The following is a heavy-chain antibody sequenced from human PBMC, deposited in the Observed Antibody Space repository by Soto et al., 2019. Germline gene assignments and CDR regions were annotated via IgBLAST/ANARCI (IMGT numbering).Heavy chain of an antibody. J-gene: IGHJ4*02. CDR3: ARRGSSGTIFDS. Sequence: PGGSLRLSCAASGFTFSTYWMSWVRQAPGKGLEWVANIKQDGGELYYVDSVKGRFTLSRDNANNSLYLQMNSLRVEDTAVYYCARRGSSGTIFDSWGQGTLVTVSS. CDR1: GFTFSTYW. CDR2: IKQDGGEL. D-gene: IGHD6-13*01. V-gene: IGHV3-7*01.